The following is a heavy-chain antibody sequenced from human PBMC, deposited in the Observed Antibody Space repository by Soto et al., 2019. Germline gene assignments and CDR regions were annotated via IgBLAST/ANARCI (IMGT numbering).Heavy chain of an antibody. CDR3: ARQPTYYDFWSGYSYYFDY. Sequence: PGESLKISCNGSGYSFTSYWIGWVRQMPGKGLEWMGIIYPGDSDTRYSPSFQGQVTISADKSISTAYLQWSSLKASDTAMYYCARQPTYYDFWSGYSYYFDYWGQGTLVTVSA. CDR1: GYSFTSYW. V-gene: IGHV5-51*01. CDR2: IYPGDSDT. J-gene: IGHJ4*02. D-gene: IGHD3-3*01.